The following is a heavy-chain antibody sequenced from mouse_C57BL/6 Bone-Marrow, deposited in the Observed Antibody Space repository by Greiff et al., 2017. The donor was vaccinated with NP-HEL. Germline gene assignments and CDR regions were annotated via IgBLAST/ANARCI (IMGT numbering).Heavy chain of an antibody. CDR1: GFTFSSFG. CDR3: AREGRYDAMDY. J-gene: IGHJ4*01. CDR2: ISSGSSTI. V-gene: IGHV5-17*02. Sequence: EVHLVESGGGLVQPGGSRKLSCAASGFTFSSFGMHWVRQAPEKGLEWVAYISSGSSTIYYADTVKGRFTISRDNPKNTLFLQMTSLRSEDTAMYYCAREGRYDAMDYWGQGTSVTVSS.